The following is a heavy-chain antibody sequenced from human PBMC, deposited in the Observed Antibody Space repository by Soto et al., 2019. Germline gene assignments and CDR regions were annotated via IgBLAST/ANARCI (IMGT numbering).Heavy chain of an antibody. V-gene: IGHV5-10-1*01. D-gene: IGHD2-2*01. Sequence: GESLKISCTGFGYTFTTFCISWVPQMPGKGLEWMGRIDPRDTYSTYSLAFQCHVTIPADKSTSTAYLQWSSLKASDTDMYYCARIYCTTTTCDSWFDPWGQGTLVTVSS. CDR3: ARIYCTTTTCDSWFDP. CDR2: IDPRDTYS. CDR1: GYTFTTFC. J-gene: IGHJ5*02.